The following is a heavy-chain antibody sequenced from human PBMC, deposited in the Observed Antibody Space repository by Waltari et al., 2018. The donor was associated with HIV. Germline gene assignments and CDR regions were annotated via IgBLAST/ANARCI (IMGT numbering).Heavy chain of an antibody. J-gene: IGHJ5*01. CDR3: ARHPKSFHPGEGPTWFDS. V-gene: IGHV4-39*07. CDR1: GGSMRSGAYS. D-gene: IGHD3-10*01. Sequence: NLKESGPGLVKPSETLSLTCRVSGGSMRSGAYSLGWVRQSPEKGLEWSGCWHETETTVDNQSLKSGSNIVLGAAGGQFSLELTSVTAADTALYFCARHPKSFHPGEGPTWFDSWGQGTLVTVSS. CDR2: WHETETT.